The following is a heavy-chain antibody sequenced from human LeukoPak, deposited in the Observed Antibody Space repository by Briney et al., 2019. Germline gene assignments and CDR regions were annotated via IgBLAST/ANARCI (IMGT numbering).Heavy chain of an antibody. J-gene: IGHJ6*04. CDR3: AELGITMIGGV. Sequence: GGSLRLSCAASGFTFSSYWMSWVCQAPGKGLEWVSYISSSGSTIYYADSVKGRFTISRDNAKNSLYLQMNSLRAEDTAVYYCAELGITMIGGVWGKGTTVTISS. CDR2: ISSSGSTI. V-gene: IGHV3-48*04. CDR1: GFTFSSYW. D-gene: IGHD3-10*02.